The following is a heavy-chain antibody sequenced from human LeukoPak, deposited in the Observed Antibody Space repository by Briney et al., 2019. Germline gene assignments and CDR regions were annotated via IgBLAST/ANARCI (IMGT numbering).Heavy chain of an antibody. V-gene: IGHV1-8*01. J-gene: IGHJ5*02. Sequence: ASVKVSCKTSGYPFTTWEINWVRHAAGQGLEWMGWVHPNGGNTAYAQKFQDRVTMTRDTSISTAYMELSGLTSDDTAVYFCARGPRNDPWGQGTLVTVSS. CDR1: GYPFTTWE. CDR2: VHPNGGNT. CDR3: ARGPRNDP. D-gene: IGHD1-14*01.